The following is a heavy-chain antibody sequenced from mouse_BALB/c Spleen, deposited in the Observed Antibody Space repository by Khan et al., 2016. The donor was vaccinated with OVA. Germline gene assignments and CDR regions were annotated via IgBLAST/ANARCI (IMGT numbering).Heavy chain of an antibody. CDR3: ARAIDDGYPPVAY. D-gene: IGHD2-3*01. CDR2: INPSTGYT. CDR1: GYTFTSYW. V-gene: IGHV1-7*01. Sequence: QVQLQQSGAELAKPGASVKMSCKTSGYTFTSYWMHWVKQRPGQGLEWIGYINPSTGYTDYNQKFKDKATLTADKSSSIVYMQRGRLTSEDSAVDYCARAIDDGYPPVAYWGQGTLVAVSA. J-gene: IGHJ3*01.